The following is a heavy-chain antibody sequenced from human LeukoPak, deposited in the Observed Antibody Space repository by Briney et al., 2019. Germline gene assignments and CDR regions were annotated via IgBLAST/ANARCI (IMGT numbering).Heavy chain of an antibody. Sequence: GGSLRLSCAASGFTFDDYAMHWVRQAPGKGLEWVSGISWNSGSIGYADSVKGRFTISRDNAKNSLYLQMNSLRAEDTALYYCAKAVVGATYDAFDIWGQGTMVTASS. CDR1: GFTFDDYA. CDR3: AKAVVGATYDAFDI. CDR2: ISWNSGSI. D-gene: IGHD1-26*01. J-gene: IGHJ3*02. V-gene: IGHV3-9*01.